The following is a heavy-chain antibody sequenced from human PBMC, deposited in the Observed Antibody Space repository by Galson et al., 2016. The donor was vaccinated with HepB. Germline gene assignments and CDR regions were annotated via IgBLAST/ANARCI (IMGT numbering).Heavy chain of an antibody. D-gene: IGHD5-18*01. CDR2: IHYSGHT. CDR3: ARRRAMGSAADYSEFYWLDP. V-gene: IGHV4-59*08. CDR1: GDSFGDYD. Sequence: ETLSLTCTVSGDSFGDYDWNWIRQSPGKGLEWIGHIHYSGHTYYNPSLKSRVTMSLDTPKKQFSLNLASVTAADAAVYYWARRRAMGSAADYSEFYWLDPWGQGIRVTVSS. J-gene: IGHJ5*02.